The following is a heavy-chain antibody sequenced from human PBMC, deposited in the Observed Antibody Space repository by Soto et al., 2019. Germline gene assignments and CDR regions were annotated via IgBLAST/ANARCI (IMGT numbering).Heavy chain of an antibody. CDR2: IYPGDSET. J-gene: IGHJ5*02. CDR1: GYSFTSYW. CDR3: ARRCYYDTSGYYIFDP. V-gene: IGHV5-51*01. D-gene: IGHD3-22*01. Sequence: GESLKISCKGSGYSFTSYWIGWVRQMPGKGLEWMGIIYPGDSETRYSPSFQGQVTISADKSISTAYLQWSSLKASDTAMYYCARRCYYDTSGYYIFDPWGQGTLVTVSS.